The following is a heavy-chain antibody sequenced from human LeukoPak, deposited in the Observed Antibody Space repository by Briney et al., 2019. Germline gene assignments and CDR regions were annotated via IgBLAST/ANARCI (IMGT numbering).Heavy chain of an antibody. CDR3: ADQRFGPPGY. V-gene: IGHV3-30-3*01. CDR2: ISYDGSNK. Sequence: GGSLRLSCVASGFTFTSSAMHWVRQAPGKGLEWVAVISYDGSNKFYTDSVKGRFTISRDDFKNTLYLQMNSLRPDGTAVYYYADQRFGPPGYWGQGTLVTVSS. D-gene: IGHD2-2*01. J-gene: IGHJ4*02. CDR1: GFTFTSSA.